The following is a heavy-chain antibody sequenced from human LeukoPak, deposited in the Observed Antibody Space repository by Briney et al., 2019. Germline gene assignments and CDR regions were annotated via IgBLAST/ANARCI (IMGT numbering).Heavy chain of an antibody. J-gene: IGHJ4*02. V-gene: IGHV4-59*01. D-gene: IGHD1-26*01. CDR2: IYYTGST. CDR1: GGSISSYY. CDR3: ATLYSGNYPLDY. Sequence: SETLSLTCTDSGGSISSYYWSWIRQPPGKGLEWLGYIYYTGSTNYNPSLKSRVTISVDTSKNQFSLKLSSVTAADTAVYYCATLYSGNYPLDYWGQGTLVTVSS.